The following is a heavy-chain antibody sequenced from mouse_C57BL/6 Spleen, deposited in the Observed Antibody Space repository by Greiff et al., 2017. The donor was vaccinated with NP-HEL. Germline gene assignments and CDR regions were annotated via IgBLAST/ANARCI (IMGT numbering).Heavy chain of an antibody. V-gene: IGHV1-78*01. D-gene: IGHD3-2*02. CDR3: ARSRIRQLRLLHFDY. J-gene: IGHJ2*01. CDR1: GYTFTDHT. Sequence: LQESDAELVKPGASVKISCKVSGYTFTDHTIHWMKQRPEQGLEWIGYIYPRDGSTKYNEKFKGKATLTADKSSSTAYMQLNSLTSEDSAVYFCARSRIRQLRLLHFDYWGQGTTLTVSS. CDR2: IYPRDGST.